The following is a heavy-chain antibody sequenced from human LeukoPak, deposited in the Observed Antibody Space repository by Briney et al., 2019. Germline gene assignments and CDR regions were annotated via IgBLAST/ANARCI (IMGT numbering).Heavy chain of an antibody. CDR2: IRQDGGEK. J-gene: IGHJ4*01. CDR3: ARDGTAAGLYFDL. D-gene: IGHD6-13*01. V-gene: IGHV3-7*01. CDR1: GFTFTDYW. Sequence: GGSLSLYCAVSGFTFTDYWMNWVRQAPGKGLEWVASIRQDGGEKSYVDSVKGRFTISRDNTKSSLYLQINSLRAEDTAVYYCARDGTAAGLYFDLWGQGTLVTVSS.